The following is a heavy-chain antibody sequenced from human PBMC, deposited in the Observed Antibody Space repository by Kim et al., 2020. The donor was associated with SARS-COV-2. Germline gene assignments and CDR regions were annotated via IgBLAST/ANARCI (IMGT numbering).Heavy chain of an antibody. CDR1: GFTFSSYW. J-gene: IGHJ5*02. CDR3: ARDVLYGSGSYYNWNWFDP. V-gene: IGHV3-74*01. D-gene: IGHD3-10*01. CDR2: INSDGSST. Sequence: GGSLRLSCAASGFTFSSYWMHWVRQAPGKGLVWVSRINSDGSSTSYADSVKGRFTISRDNAKNTLYLQMNSLRAEDTAVYYCARDVLYGSGSYYNWNWFDPWGQGTLVTVSS.